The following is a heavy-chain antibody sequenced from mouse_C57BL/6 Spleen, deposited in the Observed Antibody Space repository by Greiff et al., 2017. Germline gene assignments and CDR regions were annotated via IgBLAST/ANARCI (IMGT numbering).Heavy chain of an antibody. J-gene: IGHJ2*01. CDR1: GYSITSGYY. CDR3: AGLLRYFDY. CDR2: ISYDGSN. Sequence: EVQLQESGPGLVKPSQSLSLTCSVTGYSITSGYYWNWIRKFPGNKLEWMGYISYDGSNNYNPSLKNRISITRDTSKNQFFLKLNSVTTEDTATYYCAGLLRYFDYWGQGTTLTVSS. D-gene: IGHD1-1*01. V-gene: IGHV3-6*01.